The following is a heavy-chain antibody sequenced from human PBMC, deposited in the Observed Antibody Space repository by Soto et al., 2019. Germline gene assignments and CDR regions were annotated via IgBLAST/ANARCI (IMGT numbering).Heavy chain of an antibody. D-gene: IGHD6-19*01. CDR1: GFTFSVYS. CDR2: ITSDTKTI. J-gene: IGHJ4*02. CDR3: ARSVEGHFDY. Sequence: EVQLVESVGDLVQRGGSLRLSCVASGFTFSVYSMNWVRQAPGKGLEWFSYITSDTKTIKYADSVKGRFTISRDNAKNSVYLQMNSLRDEDTAVYYCARSVEGHFDYWGQGTVVTVSS. V-gene: IGHV3-48*02.